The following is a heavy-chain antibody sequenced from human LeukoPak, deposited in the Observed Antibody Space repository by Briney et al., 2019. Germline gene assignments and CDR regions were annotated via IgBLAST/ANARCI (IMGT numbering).Heavy chain of an antibody. D-gene: IGHD5-18*01. J-gene: IGHJ5*02. Sequence: GASVKVSCKASGYTFTGYYMHWVRQAPGQGLEWMGWINPNRGGTNYAQKFQGRVTMTRDTSSSTAHTELRRLRCDDPAVYYWTRDKVMVTSWFDPWGQGTLVPVPS. CDR3: TRDKVMVTSWFDP. V-gene: IGHV1-2*02. CDR2: INPNRGGT. CDR1: GYTFTGYY.